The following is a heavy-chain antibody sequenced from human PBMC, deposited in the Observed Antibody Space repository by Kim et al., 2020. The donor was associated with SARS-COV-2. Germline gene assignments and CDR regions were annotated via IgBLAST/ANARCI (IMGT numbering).Heavy chain of an antibody. V-gene: IGHV5-51*01. D-gene: IGHD2-2*01. CDR1: GYSFTSYW. J-gene: IGHJ6*02. Sequence: GESLKISCKGSGYSFTSYWIGWVRQMPGKGLEWMGIIYPGDSDTRYSPSFQGQVTISADKSISTAYLQWSSLKASDTAMYYCARLACSSTSCYLGYYYGMDAWGQGTTVTVSS. CDR2: IYPGDSDT. CDR3: ARLACSSTSCYLGYYYGMDA.